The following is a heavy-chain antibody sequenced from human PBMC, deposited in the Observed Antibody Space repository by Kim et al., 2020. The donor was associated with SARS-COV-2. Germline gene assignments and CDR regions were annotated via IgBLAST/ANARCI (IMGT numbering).Heavy chain of an antibody. J-gene: IGHJ3*02. CDR3: ARVSEIQWLVHTSDDAFDI. D-gene: IGHD6-19*01. Sequence: GGSLRLSCAASGFTFSSYSMNWVRQAPGKGLEWVSSISSSSSYIYYADSVKGRFTISRDNAKNSLYLQMNSLRAEDTAVYYCARVSEIQWLVHTSDDAFDIWGQGTMVTVSS. CDR1: GFTFSSYS. CDR2: ISSSSSYI. V-gene: IGHV3-21*01.